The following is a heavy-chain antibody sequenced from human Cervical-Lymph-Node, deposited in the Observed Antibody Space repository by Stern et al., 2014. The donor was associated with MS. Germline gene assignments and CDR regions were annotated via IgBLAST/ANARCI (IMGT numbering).Heavy chain of an antibody. Sequence: VQLEESGAEVKKPGASVKVSCKVSGYTLTELSMHWVRQAPGKGLEWMGGFDPEDGETIYAQKFQGRGTITEDTSTDTAYMELSSLRSEDTAVYYCATDRDDFRSGYSAPTKGYGLDVWGQGTTVTVTS. CDR1: GYTLTELS. CDR2: FDPEDGET. J-gene: IGHJ6*02. D-gene: IGHD3-3*01. CDR3: ATDRDDFRSGYSAPTKGYGLDV. V-gene: IGHV1-24*01.